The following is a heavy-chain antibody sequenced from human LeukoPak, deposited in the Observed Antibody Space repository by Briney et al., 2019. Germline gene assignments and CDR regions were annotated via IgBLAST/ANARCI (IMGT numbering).Heavy chain of an antibody. D-gene: IGHD3-10*01. CDR1: GSTFSSYA. CDR2: TGNKGNSYTT. Sequence: GGSLRLSCAASGSTFSSYAMSWVRQAPGKGLEWVGRTGNKGNSYTTIYAASVKGRFTISRDDSKNSMRLQMNSLRTEDTAVYYCAREKIVLLWFGELLYPYYFDYWGQGTLVTVSS. V-gene: IGHV3-72*01. CDR3: AREKIVLLWFGELLYPYYFDY. J-gene: IGHJ4*02.